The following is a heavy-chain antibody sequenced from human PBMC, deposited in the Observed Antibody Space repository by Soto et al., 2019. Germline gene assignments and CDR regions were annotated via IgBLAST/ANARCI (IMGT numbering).Heavy chain of an antibody. Sequence: GGSLRLSCAASGFTFSSYGMHWVRQAPGKGLEWVAVISYDGSNKYYADSVKGRFTISRDNSKNTLYLQMNSLRAEDTAVYYCAKSDLPGGGQTPHYHYYFDYWGQGTLVTVSS. CDR2: ISYDGSNK. CDR3: AKSDLPGGGQTPHYHYYFDY. V-gene: IGHV3-30*18. D-gene: IGHD3-10*01. CDR1: GFTFSSYG. J-gene: IGHJ4*02.